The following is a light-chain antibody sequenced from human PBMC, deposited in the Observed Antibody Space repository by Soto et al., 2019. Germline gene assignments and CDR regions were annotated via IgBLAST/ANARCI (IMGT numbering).Light chain of an antibody. CDR1: QSISSW. V-gene: IGKV1-39*01. CDR2: AAS. J-gene: IGKJ1*01. CDR3: QQSYSSVT. Sequence: DIHMTHTPSTLSSSVGDRFTITCRASQSISSWLAWYQQKPGKAPKLLIYAASSLQSGVPSRFSGSGSGTDFTLTISSLQPEDFATYYCQQSYSSVTFGQGTKVDIK.